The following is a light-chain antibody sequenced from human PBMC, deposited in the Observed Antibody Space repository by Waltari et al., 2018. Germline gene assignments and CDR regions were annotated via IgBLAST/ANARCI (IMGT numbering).Light chain of an antibody. CDR2: GAS. CDR1: QSASSSN. V-gene: IGKV3-20*01. CDR3: QHYGSSRWT. Sequence: ETVLTQSPGTLSLSPGERATLSCRASQSASSSNLAWYQQKPGQAPGLLIYGASNRATGIPDRFSGSGSGTEFTLTIDRLEPEDFAVYYCQHYGSSRWTFGQGTKVEIK. J-gene: IGKJ1*01.